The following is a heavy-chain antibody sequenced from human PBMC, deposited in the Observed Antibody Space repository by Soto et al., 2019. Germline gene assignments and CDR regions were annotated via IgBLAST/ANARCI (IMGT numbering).Heavy chain of an antibody. J-gene: IGHJ4*02. CDR2: IYSGGAT. CDR3: AKEGYPPFFEY. CDR1: GFSVSTSH. Sequence: GGSLRLSXAAAGFSVSTSHISWVRQAPGKGLEWVSVIYSGGATHYAVSVKGRLIISRDNSKNTVSLQMNSLRADDTAVYYCAKEGYPPFFEYWGQGTLVTVSS. V-gene: IGHV3-53*01. D-gene: IGHD5-18*01.